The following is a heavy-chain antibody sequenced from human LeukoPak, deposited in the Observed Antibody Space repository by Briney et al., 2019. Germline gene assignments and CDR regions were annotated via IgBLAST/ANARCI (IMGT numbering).Heavy chain of an antibody. CDR2: INSDGRSA. V-gene: IGHV3-74*01. J-gene: IGHJ4*02. Sequence: GGSLRLSCAASGFTFSSYWMHWVRQAPGKGLVWVSGINSDGRSASYADSVKGRFTISRDNAKNTLYLQMNSLRAEDTAVYYCASDLVPQVVTANIGGYWGQGTLVTVSS. CDR1: GFTFSSYW. D-gene: IGHD2-21*02. CDR3: ASDLVPQVVTANIGGY.